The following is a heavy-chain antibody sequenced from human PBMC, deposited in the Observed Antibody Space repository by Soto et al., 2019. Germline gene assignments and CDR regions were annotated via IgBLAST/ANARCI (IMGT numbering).Heavy chain of an antibody. Sequence: LRLSCAASGFNFINYAMTWVRQGPGRGLEWVSTTSFSGGRTYYADSVKGRFTISRDNSNNTLFLQMSSLRAEDTAIYYCAKDSRAFCGGDCSKDYWGQGTLVTVSS. CDR3: AKDSRAFCGGDCSKDY. V-gene: IGHV3-23*01. D-gene: IGHD2-21*02. J-gene: IGHJ4*02. CDR1: GFNFINYA. CDR2: TSFSGGRT.